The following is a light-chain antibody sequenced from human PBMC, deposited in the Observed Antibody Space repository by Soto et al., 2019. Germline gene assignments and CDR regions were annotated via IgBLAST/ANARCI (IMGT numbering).Light chain of an antibody. Sequence: QSVLTQPPSASGTPGQRVTISCSGRSSNIGSNYVYWYQQLPGTAPKLLIYSSHQRPSGVPDRFSASKSDTSASLAISGLRSEDEAYYYSATWDDTLSGPNWVFGGGTKLTVL. CDR3: ATWDDTLSGPNWV. CDR1: SSNIGSNY. J-gene: IGLJ3*02. V-gene: IGLV1-47*02. CDR2: SSH.